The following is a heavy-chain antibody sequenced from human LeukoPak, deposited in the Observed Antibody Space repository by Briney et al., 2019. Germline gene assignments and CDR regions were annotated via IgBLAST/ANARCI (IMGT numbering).Heavy chain of an antibody. CDR2: IYYSGST. J-gene: IGHJ4*02. V-gene: IGHV4-39*01. Sequence: TSETLSLTCTVSGGSISSSSYYWGWIRQPPVKGLEWIGSIYYSGSTYYNPSLKSRVTISVDTSKNQFSLKLSSVTAADTAVYYCARYGGADAYQGFDYWGQGTLVTVSS. D-gene: IGHD1-26*01. CDR3: ARYGGADAYQGFDY. CDR1: GGSISSSSYY.